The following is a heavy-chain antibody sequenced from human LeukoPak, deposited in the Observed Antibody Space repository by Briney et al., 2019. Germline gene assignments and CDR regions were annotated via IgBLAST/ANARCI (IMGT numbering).Heavy chain of an antibody. Sequence: ASVKVSCKASGYTFTGYYMHWVRQAPGQGLEWMGWINPNGGGTNYAQKFQGRVTMTRDTSISTAYMELSRLRSDDTAVYYCARDSTYCSSTSCYYYYYGMDVWGRGTTVTVSS. CDR2: INPNGGGT. CDR1: GYTFTGYY. D-gene: IGHD2-2*01. J-gene: IGHJ6*02. CDR3: ARDSTYCSSTSCYYYYYGMDV. V-gene: IGHV1-2*02.